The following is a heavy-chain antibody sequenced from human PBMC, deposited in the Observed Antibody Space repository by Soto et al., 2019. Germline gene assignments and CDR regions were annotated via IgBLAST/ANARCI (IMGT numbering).Heavy chain of an antibody. Sequence: ASVKVSCKASGYTFTGYYIHWVRQAPGQGLEWMGWVNPNSGGTNYAQKFQGWVTMTRDTSISTAYMELSRLRSDDTAVYYCVTSRVSIAVAGETEYYFDYWGQGTLATVSS. CDR2: VNPNSGGT. D-gene: IGHD6-19*01. CDR1: GYTFTGYY. CDR3: VTSRVSIAVAGETEYYFDY. V-gene: IGHV1-2*04. J-gene: IGHJ4*02.